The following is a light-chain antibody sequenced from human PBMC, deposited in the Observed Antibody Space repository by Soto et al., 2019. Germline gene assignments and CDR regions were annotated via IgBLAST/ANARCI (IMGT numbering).Light chain of an antibody. J-gene: IGKJ1*01. CDR2: GAS. V-gene: IGKV3-20*01. CDR3: QQYGSSGT. Sequence: EIVLTQSPGTLSLSPGERVTLSCRASQSVSSSYLAWYQQKPGQAPRLLIYGASNRATGIPDRFSGSGSGTDFTLTISRLEPKDFAVYYCQQYGSSGTFGHGTKVDIK. CDR1: QSVSSSY.